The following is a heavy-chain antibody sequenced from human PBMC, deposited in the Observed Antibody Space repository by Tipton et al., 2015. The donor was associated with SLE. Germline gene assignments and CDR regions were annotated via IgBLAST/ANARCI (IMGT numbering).Heavy chain of an antibody. Sequence: QSGAKVKKPGSSVKVSCKASGGTFSSYTINWVRQAPGQGLEWMGGIIPIFGTANYAQKFQDRVTITTDESTSTAYMELSSLRSEDTAVYYCARGWTEVGATPSPYVYWGQGTLVTVSS. J-gene: IGHJ4*02. D-gene: IGHD1-26*01. CDR2: IIPIFGTA. CDR3: ARGWTEVGATPSPYVY. V-gene: IGHV1-69*05. CDR1: GGTFSSYT.